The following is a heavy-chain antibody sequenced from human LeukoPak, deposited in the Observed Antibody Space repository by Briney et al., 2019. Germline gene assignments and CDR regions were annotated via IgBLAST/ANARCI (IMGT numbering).Heavy chain of an antibody. CDR2: INSEESTT. Sequence: GGSLRLSCEASGFSLSTHWMHWVRQAPGKGLVWVSRINSEESTTGYADSVKGRFTISRDNAKNTLYLQMNSLRAEDRAVYYCARVAMSGIGSDDFWGQGTLVTASS. CDR1: GFSLSTHW. D-gene: IGHD1-26*01. CDR3: ARVAMSGIGSDDF. J-gene: IGHJ4*02. V-gene: IGHV3-74*01.